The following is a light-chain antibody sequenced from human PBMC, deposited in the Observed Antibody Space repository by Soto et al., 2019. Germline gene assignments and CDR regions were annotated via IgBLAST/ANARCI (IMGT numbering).Light chain of an antibody. Sequence: IVVTPSPGTPAFFSGGRAHLFRRASQSITNNYLAWYQQKPGQAPRLLIYGASNRATGIPDRFSGSGSGTDFTLTISRLEPEDFAVYYCQQYGSSGTFGQGTKVDIK. CDR3: QQYGSSGT. J-gene: IGKJ1*01. V-gene: IGKV3-20*01. CDR1: QSITNNY. CDR2: GAS.